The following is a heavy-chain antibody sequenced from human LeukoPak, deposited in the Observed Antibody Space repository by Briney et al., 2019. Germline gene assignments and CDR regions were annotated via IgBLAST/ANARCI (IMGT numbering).Heavy chain of an antibody. CDR1: RFDDYA. V-gene: IGHV4-31*02. CDR3: ARTPIGYCSSTSCYGGNWFDP. CDR2: IYYSGST. D-gene: IGHD2-2*01. J-gene: IGHJ5*02. Sequence: RFDDYAMHWIRQHPGKGLEWIGYIYYSGSTYYNPSLKSRVTISVDTSKNQFSLKLSSVTAADTAVYYCARTPIGYCSSTSCYGGNWFDPWGQGTLVTVSS.